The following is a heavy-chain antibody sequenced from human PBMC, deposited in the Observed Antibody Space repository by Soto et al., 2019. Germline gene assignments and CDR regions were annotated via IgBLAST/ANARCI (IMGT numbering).Heavy chain of an antibody. CDR3: TSGWITMITS. CDR2: IRSKANSYAT. J-gene: IGHJ5*02. V-gene: IGHV3-73*02. D-gene: IGHD3-22*01. CDR1: GFTFSGSA. Sequence: EVQLVESGGGLVQPGGSLKLSCAASGFTFSGSAMHWVRQASGKGLEWVGGIRSKANSYATAYAASVKGRFTISRDDSKNTAYLQMNSLKTEDTAVYYCTSGWITMITSWGQGTLVTVSS.